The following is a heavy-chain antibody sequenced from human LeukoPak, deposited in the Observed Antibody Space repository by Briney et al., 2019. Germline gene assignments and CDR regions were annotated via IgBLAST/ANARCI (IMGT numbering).Heavy chain of an antibody. Sequence: GGSLRLSCAASVFTFSSYWMHWVPQSPGKALMWVSSINSDGSITNYADSVKGRFTILRDNAKNSLYLQMNSMRAEDTAVYYCAKAYSSGWYYFVSWGQGTLVTVSS. V-gene: IGHV3-74*01. D-gene: IGHD6-19*01. CDR3: AKAYSSGWYYFVS. CDR1: VFTFSSYW. J-gene: IGHJ4*02. CDR2: INSDGSIT.